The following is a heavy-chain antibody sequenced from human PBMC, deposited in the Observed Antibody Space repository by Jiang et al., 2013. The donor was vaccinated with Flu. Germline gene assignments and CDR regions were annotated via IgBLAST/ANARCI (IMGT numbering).Heavy chain of an antibody. V-gene: IGHV4-59*01. J-gene: IGHJ6*02. CDR1: GGSISSYY. CDR3: ARGLGYCSSTSCMAYYYYGMDV. CDR2: IYYSGST. Sequence: GPGLVKPSETLSLTCTVSGGSISSYYWSWIRQPPGKGLEWIGYIYYSGSTNYNPSLKSRVTISVDTSKNQFSLKLSSVTAADTAVYYCARGLGYCSSTSCMAYYYYGMDVWGQGTTVTVSS. D-gene: IGHD2-2*01.